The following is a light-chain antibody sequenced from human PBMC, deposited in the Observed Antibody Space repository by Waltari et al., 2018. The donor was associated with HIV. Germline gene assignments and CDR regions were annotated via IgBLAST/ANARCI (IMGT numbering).Light chain of an antibody. CDR2: EVI. V-gene: IGLV2-23*02. Sequence: QSALTQPASVSGSLGQSITISCSGTSSDVGAYNLVSWYQKYPGKAPKLMIFEVITRPSGVSDRFSGSRSGNTASLTISGLQTEDEGDYYCCSYSGTGVIFGGGTKVTVL. CDR3: CSYSGTGVI. CDR1: SSDVGAYNL. J-gene: IGLJ2*01.